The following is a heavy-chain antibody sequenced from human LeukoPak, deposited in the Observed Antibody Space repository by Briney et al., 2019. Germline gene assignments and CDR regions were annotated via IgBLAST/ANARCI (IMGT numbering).Heavy chain of an antibody. CDR3: ARGPYYYDSSGYSTYFDY. D-gene: IGHD3-22*01. Sequence: ASVKVSCKASGYTFTGYYMHWVRQAPGQGLEWMGWINPNSGGTNYAQKFQGRVTMTRDTSISTAYMELSSLRSEDTAVYYCARGPYYYDSSGYSTYFDYWGQGTLVTVSS. J-gene: IGHJ4*02. V-gene: IGHV1-2*02. CDR1: GYTFTGYY. CDR2: INPNSGGT.